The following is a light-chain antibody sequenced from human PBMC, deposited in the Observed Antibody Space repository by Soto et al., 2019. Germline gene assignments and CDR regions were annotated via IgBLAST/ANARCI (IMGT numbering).Light chain of an antibody. V-gene: IGLV2-8*01. CDR2: EVS. J-gene: IGLJ2*01. CDR1: SSDVGGYNY. CDR3: CSYAGSNSLV. Sequence: QSALTQPPSASGSPGHSVTISGTGNSSDVGGYNYVSWYQHHPGKAHKLMIYEVSNRPSGVPDLFSGSKSGITASLTVSGLQDEDEAEYYCCSYAGSNSLVFGGVTKVTVL.